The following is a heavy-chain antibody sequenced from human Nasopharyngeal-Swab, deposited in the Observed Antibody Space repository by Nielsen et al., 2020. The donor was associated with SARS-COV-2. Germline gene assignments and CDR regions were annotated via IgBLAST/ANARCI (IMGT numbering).Heavy chain of an antibody. CDR2: IDPSDSYT. D-gene: IGHD6-13*01. V-gene: IGHV5-10-1*01. CDR1: GYSFTTYW. Sequence: GESLKISCKGSGYSFTTYWISWVRQMPGKGLEWMGRIDPSDSYTNYSPSFQGHVTISADKSISTAYLQWSSLKASDTAMYYCARHRGSSSWYGFTQPYDYWGQGTPDTVSS. CDR3: ARHRGSSSWYGFTQPYDY. J-gene: IGHJ4*02.